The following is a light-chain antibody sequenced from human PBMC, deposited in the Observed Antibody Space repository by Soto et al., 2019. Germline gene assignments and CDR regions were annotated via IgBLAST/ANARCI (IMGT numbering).Light chain of an antibody. Sequence: QAVLTQSPSASASLGASVKLTCTLSSGHSSYAIAWHQKQPGKGPRYLMDMNNDGSHTKGDGIPDRFSGSSSVADRFLIISSLQSDDEADDYCQTWGTGFKFFGGGTKLTVL. V-gene: IGLV4-69*01. CDR2: MNNDGSH. J-gene: IGLJ2*01. CDR1: SGHSSYA. CDR3: QTWGTGFKF.